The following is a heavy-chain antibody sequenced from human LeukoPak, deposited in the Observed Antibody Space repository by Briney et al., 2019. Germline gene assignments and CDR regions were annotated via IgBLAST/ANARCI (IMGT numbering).Heavy chain of an antibody. Sequence: SETLSLTCTVSGGSISSSSYYWGWIRQPPGKGLEWIGSIYYSGSTYYNPSLKSRVTISVDTSKNQFSLKLSSVTAADTAVYYCARLGTTNWFDPWGQGTLVTVPS. CDR1: GGSISSSSYY. J-gene: IGHJ5*02. D-gene: IGHD1-14*01. V-gene: IGHV4-39*01. CDR3: ARLGTTNWFDP. CDR2: IYYSGST.